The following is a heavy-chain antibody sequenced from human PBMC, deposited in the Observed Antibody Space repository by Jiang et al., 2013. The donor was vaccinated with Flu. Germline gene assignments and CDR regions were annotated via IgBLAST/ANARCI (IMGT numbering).Heavy chain of an antibody. Sequence: QGLEWMGWMNPNSGNTGYAQKFQGRVTMTRNTSISTAYMELSSLRSEDTAVYYCARDVYYYDSSGYYYYYGMDVWGQGTTVTVSS. V-gene: IGHV1-8*01. CDR3: ARDVYYYDSSGYYYYYGMDV. CDR2: MNPNSGNT. J-gene: IGHJ6*02. D-gene: IGHD3-22*01.